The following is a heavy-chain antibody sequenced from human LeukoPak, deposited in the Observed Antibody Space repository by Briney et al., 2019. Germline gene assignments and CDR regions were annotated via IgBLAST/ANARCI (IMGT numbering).Heavy chain of an antibody. CDR2: IYHSGST. Sequence: SETLSLTCAVSGCSISSGGYSWSWIRQPPGWGVEWIGYIYHSGSTYYNPSLKSRVTISVDRSKNQFSLKLSSVTAADTAVYYCASLDYGLFYFQHWGQGTLVTVSS. CDR1: GCSISSGGYS. J-gene: IGHJ1*01. V-gene: IGHV4-30-2*01. D-gene: IGHD4-17*01. CDR3: ASLDYGLFYFQH.